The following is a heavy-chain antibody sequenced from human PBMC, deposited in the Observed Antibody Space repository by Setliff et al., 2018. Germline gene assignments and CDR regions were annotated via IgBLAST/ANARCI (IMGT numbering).Heavy chain of an antibody. V-gene: IGHV3-7*01. D-gene: IGHD4-17*01. CDR3: SRDLKGSGDYVVDY. J-gene: IGHJ4*02. Sequence: PGGSLRLSCAASGFTFRSYWMSWVRQAPGKGLEWVANIKKDGSIKYYLDSVRGRFTISRDNAENSLTLQMNSLRVEGTAVYYCSRDLKGSGDYVVDYWGQGTLVTVSS. CDR1: GFTFRSYW. CDR2: IKKDGSIK.